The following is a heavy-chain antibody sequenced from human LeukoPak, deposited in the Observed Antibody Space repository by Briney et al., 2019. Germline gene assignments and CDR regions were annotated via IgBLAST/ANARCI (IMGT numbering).Heavy chain of an antibody. Sequence: ASVEVSCKASGYTFTGNHMHWVRQAPGQGLEWMGWINPNSGGTNHAQKFQGRVIMTRDTSISTAYMELSRLGSDDTAVYYCARGGSTDSIHSCGGNCYFLDYWGQGTLVTVSS. CDR1: GYTFTGNH. CDR2: INPNSGGT. D-gene: IGHD2-21*02. J-gene: IGHJ4*02. V-gene: IGHV1-2*02. CDR3: ARGGSTDSIHSCGGNCYFLDY.